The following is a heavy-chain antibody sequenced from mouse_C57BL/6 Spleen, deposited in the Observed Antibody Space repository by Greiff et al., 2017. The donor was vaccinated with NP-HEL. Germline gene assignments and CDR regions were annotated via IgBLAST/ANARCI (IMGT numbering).Heavy chain of an antibody. J-gene: IGHJ1*03. Sequence: QVHVKQSGPELVKPGASVKISCKASGYAFSSSWMNWVKQRPGKGLEWIGRIYPGDGDTNYNGKFKGKATLTADKSSSTAYMQLSSLTSEDSAVYFCAGDYFDVWGTGTTVTVSS. V-gene: IGHV1-82*01. CDR1: GYAFSSSW. CDR2: IYPGDGDT. CDR3: AGDYFDV.